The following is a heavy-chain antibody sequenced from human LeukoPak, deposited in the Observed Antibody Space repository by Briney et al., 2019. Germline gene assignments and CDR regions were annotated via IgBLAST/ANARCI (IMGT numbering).Heavy chain of an antibody. Sequence: PSKTLSLTCTVSGGSISSGSYYWSWIRQPAGKGLEWIGRIYTSGSTNYNPSLKSRVTISVDTSKNQFSLKLSSVTAADTAVYYCARTSSAEYFQHWGQGTLVTVPS. CDR3: ARTSSAEYFQH. J-gene: IGHJ1*01. V-gene: IGHV4-61*02. CDR2: IYTSGST. CDR1: GGSISSGSYY.